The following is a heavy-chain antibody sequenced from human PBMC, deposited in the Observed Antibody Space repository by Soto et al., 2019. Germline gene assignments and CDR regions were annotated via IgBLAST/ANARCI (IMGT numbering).Heavy chain of an antibody. CDR1: GFSLTTDAVG. CDR3: AHVYWAAAGTRYYFDY. J-gene: IGHJ4*02. Sequence: ITLKESGPTLVKPTQTLTLTCTFSGFSLTTDAVGVGWIRQPPGKALEWLALIYWDDDKRYSPSLKSRLTITKDASRNHVVLTLTNMDPADTATYYCAHVYWAAAGTRYYFDYWGQGTLVTVSS. V-gene: IGHV2-5*02. D-gene: IGHD6-19*01. CDR2: IYWDDDK.